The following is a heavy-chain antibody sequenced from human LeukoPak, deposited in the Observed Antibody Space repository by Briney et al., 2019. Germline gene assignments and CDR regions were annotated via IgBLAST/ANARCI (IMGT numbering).Heavy chain of an antibody. CDR2: INPNSGGT. D-gene: IGHD3-10*01. J-gene: IGHJ4*02. CDR3: ARGGSGSGCLYYFDS. Sequence: ASVKVSCKASGYTFSDYSIHWVRQAPGQGLEWMGRINPNSGGTSYAQNFQGRVTMTRDTSITTAYMEVSGLTSDDTAVYYCARGGSGSGCLYYFDSWGQGTLVSVSS. V-gene: IGHV1-2*06. CDR1: GYTFSDYS.